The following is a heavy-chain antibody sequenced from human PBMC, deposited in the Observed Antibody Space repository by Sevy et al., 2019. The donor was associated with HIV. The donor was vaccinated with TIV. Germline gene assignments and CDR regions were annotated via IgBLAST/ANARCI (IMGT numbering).Heavy chain of an antibody. CDR3: ARECDYSNYYHYYYGMDV. CDR2: ISSSGSTI. J-gene: IGHJ6*02. D-gene: IGHD4-4*01. CDR1: GFTFSSYE. V-gene: IGHV3-48*03. Sequence: GGSLRLSCAASGFTFSSYEMNWVRQAPGKGLEWVSYISSSGSTIYYADSVKGRFTISRDNAKNSLYLQMNSLRAEDTAVYYCARECDYSNYYHYYYGMDVWGQGTTVTVSS.